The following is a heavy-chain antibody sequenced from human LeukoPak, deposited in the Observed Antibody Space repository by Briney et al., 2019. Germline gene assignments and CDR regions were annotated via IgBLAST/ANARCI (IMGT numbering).Heavy chain of an antibody. D-gene: IGHD1-26*01. V-gene: IGHV4-34*01. CDR1: GESFSGYY. Sequence: SETLSLTCTVHGESFSGYYWTWIRQPPEKGLWWVGEISHSGRINYNPSPQRRVIILIDTSKKHFSLNRNSVTSADTAVYFYARGSPTGLGNYDAFDMWGQGTMVTVSS. CDR2: ISHSGRI. J-gene: IGHJ3*02. CDR3: ARGSPTGLGNYDAFDM.